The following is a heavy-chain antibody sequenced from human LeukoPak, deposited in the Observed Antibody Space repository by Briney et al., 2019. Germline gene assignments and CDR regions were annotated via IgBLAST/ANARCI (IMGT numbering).Heavy chain of an antibody. D-gene: IGHD2-15*01. CDR3: ASTSSVSVAWSPYYFDF. V-gene: IGHV1-18*01. Sequence: ASVRVSCKASGYLFINCGITRLRQAPGQGLECMGWISPYSGNTDYAQKLQGRVTMTTDRSTTTAYMELRSLGFDDTAVYYCASTSSVSVAWSPYYFDFWGQGTLITVSS. CDR1: GYLFINCG. CDR2: ISPYSGNT. J-gene: IGHJ4*02.